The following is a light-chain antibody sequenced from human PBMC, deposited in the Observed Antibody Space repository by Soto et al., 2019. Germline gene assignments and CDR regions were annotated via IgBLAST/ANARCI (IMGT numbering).Light chain of an antibody. CDR2: GAS. V-gene: IGKV3-15*01. J-gene: IGKJ1*01. Sequence: EIVITQSPATLSVPQGERATLSCRASQSVSSNLAWYQQKPGQAPRLLIYGASTRATGIPARFSGSGSGTEFTLTISSLQSEDFAVYYCQQYNNWPRTFGQVSKVDI. CDR3: QQYNNWPRT. CDR1: QSVSSN.